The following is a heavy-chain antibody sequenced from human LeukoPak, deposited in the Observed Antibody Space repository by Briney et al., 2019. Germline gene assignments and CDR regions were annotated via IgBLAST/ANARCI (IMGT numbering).Heavy chain of an antibody. CDR2: FGTA. V-gene: IGHV1-69*01. J-gene: IGHJ4*02. Sequence: FGTANYAQKFQGRVTITADESTSTAYMELSSLRSEDTAVYYCARDSELYYDSSGYYFCYWGQGTLVTVSS. CDR3: ARDSELYYDSSGYYFCY. D-gene: IGHD3-22*01.